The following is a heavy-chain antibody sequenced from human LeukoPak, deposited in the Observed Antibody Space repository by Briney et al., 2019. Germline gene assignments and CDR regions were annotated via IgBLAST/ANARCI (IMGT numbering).Heavy chain of an antibody. Sequence: SETLSLTCAVYGGSFSGYYWSWIRQPPGKGLEWIGEINHSGSTNYNPSLKSRVTISVDTSRNQFSLKLSSVTAADTAVYYCASYQRHNWNYWGQGTLVTVSS. CDR3: ASYQRHNWNY. J-gene: IGHJ4*02. D-gene: IGHD1-20*01. V-gene: IGHV4-34*01. CDR2: INHSGST. CDR1: GGSFSGYY.